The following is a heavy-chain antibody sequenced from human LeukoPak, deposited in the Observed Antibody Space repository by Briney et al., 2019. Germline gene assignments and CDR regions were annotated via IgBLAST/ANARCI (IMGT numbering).Heavy chain of an antibody. J-gene: IGHJ6*02. CDR1: GFTFSAYN. D-gene: IGHD3-9*01. CDR3: ARSIGLTGGGVDV. Sequence: GGSLRLSCAASGFTFSAYNMTWARQAPGKGLEWVSYITNGGSTIHHADSVKGRFTISRDNAKKTLYLQMNSLRAEDTAVYYCARSIGLTGGGVDVWGQGTTVTVSS. V-gene: IGHV3-11*01. CDR2: ITNGGSTI.